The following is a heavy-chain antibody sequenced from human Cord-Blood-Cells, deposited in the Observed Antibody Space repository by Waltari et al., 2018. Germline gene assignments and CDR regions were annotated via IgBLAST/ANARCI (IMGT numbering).Heavy chain of an antibody. CDR1: GGSLRSSSYY. V-gene: IGHV4-39*01. D-gene: IGHD1-26*01. J-gene: IGHJ4*02. CDR3: ARRDIVGATDY. Sequence: QLQLQESGPGLVKPSETLSLTCTVSGGSLRSSSYYWGWIREPPGKGLEWIGSIHYRGSSYCHPSLKSRVTISVDTAKNHFSLRLSSVTDADTAVYYCARRDIVGATDYWGQGTLVTVSS. CDR2: IHYRGSS.